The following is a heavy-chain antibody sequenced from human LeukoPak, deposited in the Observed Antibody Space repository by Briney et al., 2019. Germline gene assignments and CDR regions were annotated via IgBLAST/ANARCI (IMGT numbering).Heavy chain of an antibody. CDR2: ISYDGSNK. V-gene: IGHV3-30-3*01. J-gene: IGHJ4*02. CDR3: ARGSSWYLNYFDY. Sequence: PGGSLRLSCAASGFTFSNYAMYWVRQAPGKGLEWVTVISYDGSNKYYADSVKGRFTISRDNSKNTLYLQMNSLRAEDTAVYYCARGSSWYLNYFDYWGQGTLVTVSS. CDR1: GFTFSNYA. D-gene: IGHD6-13*01.